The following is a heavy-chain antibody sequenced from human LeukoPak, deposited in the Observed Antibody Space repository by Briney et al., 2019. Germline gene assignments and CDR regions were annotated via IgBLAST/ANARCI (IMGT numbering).Heavy chain of an antibody. Sequence: PSETLSLTCTVSGGSVKSGSFYWSWIWQPPGKGLEWIGYIYYNGSTNYNPSPKSRVTISVDTSKNQFSLKLSSVTAADTAVYYCARAVTYYDFWSGYYGYYGMDVWGQGTTVTVSS. CDR1: GGSVKSGSFY. CDR3: ARAVTYYDFWSGYYGYYGMDV. D-gene: IGHD3-3*01. CDR2: IYYNGST. V-gene: IGHV4-61*01. J-gene: IGHJ6*02.